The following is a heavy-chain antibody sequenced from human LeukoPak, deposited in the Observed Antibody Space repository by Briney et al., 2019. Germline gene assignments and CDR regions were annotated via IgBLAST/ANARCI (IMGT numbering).Heavy chain of an antibody. Sequence: GGSLRLSCAASGFTFSSYSMDWVRQAPGKGLEWVSSISSSSSYIYHADSVKGRFTISRDNAKNSLYLQMNSLRAEDTAMYYCARAGEDYWGQGTLVTVSS. CDR1: GFTFSSYS. D-gene: IGHD3-10*01. V-gene: IGHV3-21*01. CDR3: ARAGEDY. CDR2: ISSSSSYI. J-gene: IGHJ4*02.